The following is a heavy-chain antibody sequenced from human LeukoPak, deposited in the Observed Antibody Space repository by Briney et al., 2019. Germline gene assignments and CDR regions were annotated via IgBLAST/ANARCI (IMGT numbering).Heavy chain of an antibody. CDR3: AKEEVPTTSGDAFDI. CDR1: GFTFSSYA. V-gene: IGHV3-23*01. Sequence: GGSLRLSCAASGFTFSSYAMNWVRHAPGKGLEWVSAIGGSVGSTYYADSVRGRVTISRDNSKNTLYLQMNSLRAEDTAVYYCAKEEVPTTSGDAFDIWGQGTMVIVSS. D-gene: IGHD5-24*01. CDR2: IGGSVGST. J-gene: IGHJ3*02.